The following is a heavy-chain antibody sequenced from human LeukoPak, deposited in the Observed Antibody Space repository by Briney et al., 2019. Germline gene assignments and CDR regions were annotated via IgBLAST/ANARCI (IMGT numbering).Heavy chain of an antibody. J-gene: IGHJ6*03. CDR1: GGSISSGDYP. CDR2: IFHTGHT. CDR3: ARERSESPGSGYDMDV. Sequence: SQTLSLTCAVFGGSISSGDYPWSWIRQPPGKGLEWIGYIFHTGHTSYNPSLKSRVTISVDMSKNQLSLKLSSVTAADTAVYYCARERSESPGSGYDMDVWGKGTPVIVSS. V-gene: IGHV4-30-2*01. D-gene: IGHD1-14*01.